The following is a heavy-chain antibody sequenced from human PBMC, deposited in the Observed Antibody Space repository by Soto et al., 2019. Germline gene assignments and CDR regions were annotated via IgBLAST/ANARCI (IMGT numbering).Heavy chain of an antibody. D-gene: IGHD1-1*01. CDR1: GFTFSNYW. CDR3: ARGIGYSAQDY. CDR2: ISGDVSSR. J-gene: IGHJ4*02. V-gene: IGHV3-74*01. Sequence: GGSLRLSCAASGFTFSNYWMHWVRQVPGKGLVWVSRISGDVSSRDYADSVKGRFTSSRDNAKNTLYLQMNSLRAEDTAVYYCARGIGYSAQDYWGQGALVTVSS.